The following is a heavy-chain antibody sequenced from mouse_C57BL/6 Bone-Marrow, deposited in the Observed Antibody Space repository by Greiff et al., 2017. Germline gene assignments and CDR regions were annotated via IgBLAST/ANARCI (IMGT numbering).Heavy chain of an antibody. V-gene: IGHV4-1*01. D-gene: IGHD1-1*01. J-gene: IGHJ1*03. CDR3: ARPWYYYGSSSPYWYFDV. Sequence: CAASGVDFSRYWMSWVRRAPGKGLEWIGEINPDSSTINYAPSLQDKFIISRDNAKNTLYLQMSKVRSEDTALYYCARPWYYYGSSSPYWYFDVWGTGTTVTVSS. CDR2: INPDSSTI. CDR1: GVDFSRYW.